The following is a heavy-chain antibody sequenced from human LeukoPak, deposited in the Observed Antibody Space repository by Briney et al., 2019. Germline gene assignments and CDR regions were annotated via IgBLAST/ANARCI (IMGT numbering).Heavy chain of an antibody. CDR1: GFIFSSYG. J-gene: IGHJ4*02. V-gene: IGHV3-33*01. CDR2: IRYGGNNK. D-gene: IGHD4-4*01. Sequence: GGSLRLSCAASGFIFSSYGMHWVRQAPGKGLEWVAVIRYGGNNKYYVDSVKGRFTISRDNSKNTLYLQMNSLRAEDTAVYYSARETTRDGYSFDYWGQGTLVTVSS. CDR3: ARETTRDGYSFDY.